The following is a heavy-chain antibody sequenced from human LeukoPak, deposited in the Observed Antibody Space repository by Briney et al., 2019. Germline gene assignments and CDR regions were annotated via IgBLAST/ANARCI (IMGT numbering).Heavy chain of an antibody. CDR2: ISGSGSST. J-gene: IGHJ5*02. CDR3: AKDRHAPGRYCSSAICLPFGT. Sequence: GGSLRLSCAASGFTFSSYSMSWVRQAPGKGLEWVSAISGSGSSTYYADSVKGRFTISRDNSKSTMYLQMNSLRAEDTAVYYCAKDRHAPGRYCSSAICLPFGTWGQGTLVTVSS. D-gene: IGHD2-2*01. CDR1: GFTFSSYS. V-gene: IGHV3-23*01.